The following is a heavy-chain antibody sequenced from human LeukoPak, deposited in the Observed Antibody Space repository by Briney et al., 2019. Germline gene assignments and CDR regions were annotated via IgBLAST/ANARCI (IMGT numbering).Heavy chain of an antibody. Sequence: SETLSLTCTVSGGSISSYYWSWIRQPPGKGLEWIGYIYYSGSTNYNPSLKSRVTISVDTSKNQFSLKLSSVTAADTAVYYCARDIGSYYDFWSGYPAALDIWGQGTMVTVSS. CDR3: ARDIGSYYDFWSGYPAALDI. CDR1: GGSISSYY. V-gene: IGHV4-59*01. CDR2: IYYSGST. D-gene: IGHD3-3*01. J-gene: IGHJ3*02.